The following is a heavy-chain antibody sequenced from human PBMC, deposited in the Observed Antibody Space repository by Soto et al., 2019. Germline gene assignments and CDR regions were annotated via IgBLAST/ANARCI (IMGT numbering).Heavy chain of an antibody. CDR1: GGSISSSNW. CDR2: IYHSGST. D-gene: IGHD3-3*01. Sequence: QVQLQESGPGLVKPSGTLSLTCAVSGGSISSSNWWSWVRQPPGKGLEWIGEIYHSGSTNYNPSLMSRVTISVDKPKNQFSLKLISVTAADAAVYYCAREAAICGVVIIYYGMDVWGQGTTVTVSS. J-gene: IGHJ6*02. V-gene: IGHV4-4*02. CDR3: AREAAICGVVIIYYGMDV.